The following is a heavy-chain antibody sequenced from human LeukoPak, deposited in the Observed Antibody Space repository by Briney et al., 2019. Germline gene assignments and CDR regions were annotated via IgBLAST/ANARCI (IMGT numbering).Heavy chain of an antibody. CDR3: ARPLSWFDAFDI. Sequence: SVQVTFKASGYTFTSYDINWVRQATGQGLEWRGWKNTNSGNTGYAQKFQGRVTMTRKTSISTAYMELSSLRSEDTAVYYCARPLSWFDAFDIWGQGTIVTVSS. J-gene: IGHJ3*02. CDR2: KNTNSGNT. D-gene: IGHD6-13*01. V-gene: IGHV1-8*01. CDR1: GYTFTSYD.